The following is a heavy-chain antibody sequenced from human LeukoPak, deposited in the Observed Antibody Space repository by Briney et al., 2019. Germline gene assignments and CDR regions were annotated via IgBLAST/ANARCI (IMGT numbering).Heavy chain of an antibody. CDR3: ARRWGVQWYYYDSSGYYPFDY. Sequence: ASVKVSCKASGGTFSSYAISWVRQAPGQGLEWMGGIIPIFGTANYAQKFQGRVTITADESTSTAYMELSSLRSEDTAVYYCARRWGVQWYYYDSSGYYPFDYWGQGTLVTVSP. CDR1: GGTFSSYA. V-gene: IGHV1-69*13. J-gene: IGHJ4*02. D-gene: IGHD3-22*01. CDR2: IIPIFGTA.